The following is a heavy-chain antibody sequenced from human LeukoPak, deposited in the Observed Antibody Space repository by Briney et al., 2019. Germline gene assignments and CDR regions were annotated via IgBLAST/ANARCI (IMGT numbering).Heavy chain of an antibody. CDR1: GYSFTSYW. V-gene: IGHV5-51*01. J-gene: IGHJ4*02. Sequence: LGESLKISCKGSGYSFTSYWIGWVRQMPGKGLEWMGIIYPGDSVTRYSPSFQGQVTISADKSISTAYLQWSSLKASDTAMYYCARPGYCSSTSCYDLFFDYWGQGTLVTVSS. CDR2: IYPGDSVT. D-gene: IGHD2-2*01. CDR3: ARPGYCSSTSCYDLFFDY.